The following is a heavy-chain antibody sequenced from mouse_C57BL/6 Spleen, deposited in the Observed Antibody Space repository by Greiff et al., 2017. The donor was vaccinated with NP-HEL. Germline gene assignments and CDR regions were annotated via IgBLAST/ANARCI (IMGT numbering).Heavy chain of an antibody. J-gene: IGHJ1*03. V-gene: IGHV1-64*01. CDR1: GYTFTSYW. Sequence: QVQLQQPGAELVKPGASVKLSCKASGYTFTSYWMHWVKQRPGQGLEWIGMIHPNSGSTNYNEKFKSKATLTVDKSSSTAYMELRSLTSEDSAVYFCARNGLSWYFDVWGTGTTVTVSS. CDR2: IHPNSGST. CDR3: ARNGLSWYFDV.